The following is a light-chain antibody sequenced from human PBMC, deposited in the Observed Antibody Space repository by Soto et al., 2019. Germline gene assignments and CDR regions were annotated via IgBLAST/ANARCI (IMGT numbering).Light chain of an antibody. V-gene: IGKV3-20*01. CDR2: GAS. CDR1: QSVNSRY. CDR3: LRYGDSPPAYT. J-gene: IGKJ2*01. Sequence: EIVLTQSPGTLSLSPGERATLSCRASQSVNSRYLAWYRQKPGQAPSLLIYGASNRATGIPDRFSGSGSGTDFTITISRLEPEDFAAYYCLRYGDSPPAYTFGQGTKLEIK.